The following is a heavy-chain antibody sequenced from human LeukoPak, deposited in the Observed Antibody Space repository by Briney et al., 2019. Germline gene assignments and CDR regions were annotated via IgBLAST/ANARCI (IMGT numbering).Heavy chain of an antibody. V-gene: IGHV3-30*18. D-gene: IGHD3-10*01. CDR3: AKVYIRTWYILDY. CDR2: ISHDGTNK. CDR1: GFTFNNYA. J-gene: IGHJ4*02. Sequence: GGSLRLSCVASGFTFNNYAMHWVRQAPGKGLEWVAVISHDGTNKRYADSVKGRFTISRDGSKNTLYLQMNSLRVEDTAIYYCAKVYIRTWYILDYWGRGTLVTVSS.